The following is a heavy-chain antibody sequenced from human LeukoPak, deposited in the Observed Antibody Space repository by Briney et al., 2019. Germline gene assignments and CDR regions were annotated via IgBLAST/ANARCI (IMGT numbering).Heavy chain of an antibody. CDR1: GFTFSNYN. J-gene: IGHJ6*03. Sequence: GGSLRLSCAASGFTFSNYNMNWARQTPGKGLEWVSSITRSSIYTFYADSVKGRFTISRDNAKNSLSLQMNSLRAEDTAVYYCARDPYDGSYGDDYYYYMDFWGKGTTVTISS. D-gene: IGHD1-26*01. CDR2: ITRSSIYT. V-gene: IGHV3-21*01. CDR3: ARDPYDGSYGDDYYYYMDF.